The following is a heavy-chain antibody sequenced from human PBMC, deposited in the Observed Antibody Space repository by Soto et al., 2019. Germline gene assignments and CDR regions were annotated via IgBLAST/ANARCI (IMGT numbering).Heavy chain of an antibody. V-gene: IGHV4-61*01. CDR2: MSYSGKT. J-gene: IGHJ4*02. CDR1: GVSISSVSIGSNY. Sequence: PSETLSLTCTVSGVSISSVSIGSNYWGWIRQPPGKGLECIGSMSYSGKTNYNPSLKSRVTISIDTSKNQFSLKLSSVTAADTAVYYCARTPYSSASFDYWGQGTLVTVSS. CDR3: ARTPYSSASFDY. D-gene: IGHD6-19*01.